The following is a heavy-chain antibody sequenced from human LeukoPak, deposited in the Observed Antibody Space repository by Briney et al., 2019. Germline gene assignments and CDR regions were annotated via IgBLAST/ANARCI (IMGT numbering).Heavy chain of an antibody. V-gene: IGHV3-9*01. Sequence: GRSLRLSCAASGFTFDDFAMQWVRQAPGKGLGWVSGISFNSSSIGYADSVKGRFTISRDNAKNSLYLQMNSLRAEDTALYYCARGHGYYDSSGYYHYWGQGTLVTVSS. CDR3: ARGHGYYDSSGYYHY. D-gene: IGHD3-22*01. J-gene: IGHJ4*02. CDR2: ISFNSSSI. CDR1: GFTFDDFA.